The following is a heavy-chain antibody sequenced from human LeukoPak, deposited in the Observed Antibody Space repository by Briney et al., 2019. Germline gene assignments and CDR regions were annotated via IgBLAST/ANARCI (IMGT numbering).Heavy chain of an antibody. CDR3: ARSEYYGDYVNY. D-gene: IGHD4-17*01. CDR2: IYYSGST. Sequence: SETLSLTCTVSGGSISSYYWSWIRQPPGKGLEWIGYIYYSGSTNYNPSLKSRVTISVDTSKNQFSLKLSSVTAADTAVYYCARSEYYGDYVNYWGQGTLVTVSS. V-gene: IGHV4-59*12. J-gene: IGHJ4*02. CDR1: GGSISSYY.